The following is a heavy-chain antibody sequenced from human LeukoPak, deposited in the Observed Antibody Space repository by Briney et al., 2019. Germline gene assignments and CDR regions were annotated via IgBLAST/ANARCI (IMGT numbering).Heavy chain of an antibody. Sequence: SVKVSCKASGGTFSSYAISWVRQAPGQGLEWMGGVIPIFGTANYAQKFQGRVTMTTDTSTSTAYMELRSLRSDDTAVYYCARDGYYGSGSLSYYYGMDVWGQGTTVTVSS. CDR2: VIPIFGTA. J-gene: IGHJ6*02. CDR3: ARDGYYGSGSLSYYYGMDV. V-gene: IGHV1-69*05. CDR1: GGTFSSYA. D-gene: IGHD3-10*01.